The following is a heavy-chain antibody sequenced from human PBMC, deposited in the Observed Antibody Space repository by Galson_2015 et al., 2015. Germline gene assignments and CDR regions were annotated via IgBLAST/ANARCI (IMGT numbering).Heavy chain of an antibody. CDR1: GISFSSFT. CDR2: ISHDGSDK. Sequence: SLRLSCAASGISFSSFTMHWVRQAPGKGLEWVALISHDGSDKYYADSVKGRFTISRDNSKNTLYLQMNSLRAGDTALYYCAKDPASMVNYYYYYYMDVWGKGTTVTVSS. J-gene: IGHJ6*03. D-gene: IGHD5-18*01. CDR3: AKDPASMVNYYYYYYMDV. V-gene: IGHV3-30*17.